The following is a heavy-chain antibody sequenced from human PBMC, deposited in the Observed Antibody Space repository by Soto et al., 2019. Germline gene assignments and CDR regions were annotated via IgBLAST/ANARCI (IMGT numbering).Heavy chain of an antibody. V-gene: IGHV2-5*02. D-gene: IGHD3-16*01. Sequence: QITLKESGPTLVKPTQTLTLTCTFSGFSLSTSGVGVGWIRQPPGKALEWLALIYCDDDKRYSPSLKSRLTVTKNTPKNQFVLTMANMDPVDTATSYCAHEAGRVGGEVLDYWGQGTLYTVSS. CDR3: AHEAGRVGGEVLDY. J-gene: IGHJ4*02. CDR1: GFSLSTSGVG. CDR2: IYCDDDK.